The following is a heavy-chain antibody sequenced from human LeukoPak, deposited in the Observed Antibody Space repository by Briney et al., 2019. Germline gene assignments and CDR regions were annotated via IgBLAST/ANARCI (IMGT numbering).Heavy chain of an antibody. V-gene: IGHV4-34*01. CDR3: ARLTYSNNWYFRRGLDNWFDP. D-gene: IGHD6-13*01. CDR1: GGSFSRYY. J-gene: IGHJ5*02. CDR2: INHSGSA. Sequence: SETLSLTCAVYGGSFSRYYWTWIRQPPGKGLEWIGEINHSGSANYNPSLKSRVPISVDASKSQFSLRLSPVTAADTAVYYCARLTYSNNWYFRRGLDNWFDPWGQGTLVTVSS.